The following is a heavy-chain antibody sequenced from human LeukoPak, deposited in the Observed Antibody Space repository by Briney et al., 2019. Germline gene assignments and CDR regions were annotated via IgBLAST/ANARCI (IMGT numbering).Heavy chain of an antibody. CDR2: IYSGGST. CDR3: ARARGDYVFDY. D-gene: IGHD4-17*01. J-gene: IGHJ4*02. CDR1: RFTVSSNY. V-gene: IGHV3-66*01. Sequence: GGSLRLSCAASRFTVSSNYMSWVRQAPGKGLEWVSVIYSGGSTYYADSVKGRFTISRDNSKNTLYLQMYSLRAEDTAVYYCARARGDYVFDYWGQGTLVTVSS.